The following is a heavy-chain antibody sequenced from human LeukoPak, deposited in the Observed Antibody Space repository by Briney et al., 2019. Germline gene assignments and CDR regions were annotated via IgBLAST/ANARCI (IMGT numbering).Heavy chain of an antibody. CDR2: ISSSSDYI. Sequence: GGSLRLSCAASGFTFSTYSMNWVRQAPGKGLKWVSSISSSSDYIYYADSVKGRFTISRDNAKNSLYLQMNSLRAEDTAVYYCARDKYGDYGFDYWGQGTLVTASS. CDR1: GFTFSTYS. V-gene: IGHV3-21*01. J-gene: IGHJ4*02. CDR3: ARDKYGDYGFDY. D-gene: IGHD4-17*01.